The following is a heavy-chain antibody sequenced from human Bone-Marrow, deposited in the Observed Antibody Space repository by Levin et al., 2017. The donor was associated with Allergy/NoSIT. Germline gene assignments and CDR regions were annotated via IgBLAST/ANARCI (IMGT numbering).Heavy chain of an antibody. Sequence: GESLKISCAVAGFDFSAHEMDWVRQAPGKGLEWVGRIRNKARSYDTEYAASVRGRFIVSRDDSKNLLYLEMYSLKTDDTAIFYCAKASGGGIQDWGQGTLVIVSS. CDR1: GFDFSAHE. D-gene: IGHD2-15*01. CDR3: AKASGGGIQD. CDR2: IRNKARSYDT. J-gene: IGHJ4*02. V-gene: IGHV3-72*01.